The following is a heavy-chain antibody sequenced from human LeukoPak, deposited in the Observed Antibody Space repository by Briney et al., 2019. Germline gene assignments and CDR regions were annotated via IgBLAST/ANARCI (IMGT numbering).Heavy chain of an antibody. CDR1: GYTFPSYY. CDR3: ARDLTGNGGKEKEPSWFDS. J-gene: IGHJ5*01. D-gene: IGHD4-23*01. Sequence: ASVKVSCKASGYTFPSYYLPWVRQAPGQGLGWMGWINPDIGAPTYAQKFQGRVTMTRATSINTAYMELNSLRSDDTAVYYCARDLTGNGGKEKEPSWFDSWGEGTLVTVSS. CDR2: INPDIGAP. V-gene: IGHV1-2*02.